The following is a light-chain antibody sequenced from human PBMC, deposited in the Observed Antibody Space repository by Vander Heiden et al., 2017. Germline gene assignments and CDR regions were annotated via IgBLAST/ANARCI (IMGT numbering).Light chain of an antibody. J-gene: IGKJ2*01. CDR3: QQSYSTLLYT. Sequence: DIQMTQSPSSLSASVGDSVTITRRASQSSSSYLNWYQQKPGKAPMLVNYAASSLQSGVQSRFSGIGSGTDFTLTISSLPPEDFATYYCQQSYSTLLYTFVQGTKLEIK. V-gene: IGKV1-39*01. CDR1: QSSSSY. CDR2: AAS.